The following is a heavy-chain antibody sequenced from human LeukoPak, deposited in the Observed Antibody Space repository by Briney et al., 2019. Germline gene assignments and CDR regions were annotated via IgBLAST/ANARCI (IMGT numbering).Heavy chain of an antibody. V-gene: IGHV3-30*02. CDR3: TSPTSLGF. J-gene: IGHJ4*02. CDR1: GFTFTSYG. Sequence: GGSLRLSCAASGFTFTSYGMHWVRQAPGKGLEWVAFVRYDKVNKYYADAVKGRFTISRDNSKNTLYLQMNSLRPDDTAVYYCTSPTSLGFWGQGTLVTVSS. CDR2: VRYDKVNK. D-gene: IGHD3-10*01.